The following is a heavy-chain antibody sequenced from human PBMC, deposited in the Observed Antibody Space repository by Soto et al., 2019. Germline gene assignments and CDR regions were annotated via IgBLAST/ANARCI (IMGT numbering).Heavy chain of an antibody. V-gene: IGHV5-51*01. CDR2: IHPDDSDT. D-gene: IGHD2-15*01. CDR3: ARSPVVAAIDYYGMDV. CDR1: GYVFTNYW. J-gene: IGHJ6*02. Sequence: PGESLKISCKASGYVFTNYWIGWVRQIPGGGLEWMGIIHPDDSDTKYNPSFQGQVTFSADKSITTAYLHWSSLKASDTAIYYCARSPVVAAIDYYGMDVWGQGTTVTVSS.